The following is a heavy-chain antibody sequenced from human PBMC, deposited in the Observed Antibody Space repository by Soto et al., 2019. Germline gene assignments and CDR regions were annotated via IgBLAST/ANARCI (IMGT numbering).Heavy chain of an antibody. CDR3: ARXLGDNWSLAAWFDP. CDR2: IFSNDEK. Sequence: SGPTLVNPTETLTLTCTVSGFSLSNARMGVSWIRQPPGKALEWLAHIFSNDEKSYSTSLKSRLTISKDTSKSQVVLTMTNMDPVDTATYYCARXLGDNWSLAAWFDPWGQGTLVTVSS. D-gene: IGHD1-20*01. J-gene: IGHJ5*02. CDR1: GFSLSNARMG. V-gene: IGHV2-26*01.